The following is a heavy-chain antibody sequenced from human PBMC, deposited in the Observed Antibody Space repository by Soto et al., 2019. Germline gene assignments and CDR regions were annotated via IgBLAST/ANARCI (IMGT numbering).Heavy chain of an antibody. CDR2: ISASGATT. V-gene: IGHV3-23*01. CDR1: GFTFGTYA. CDR3: AKWGQGFITMAACAYGTDV. J-gene: IGHJ6*02. D-gene: IGHD3-10*01. Sequence: EVQLLESGGVLLQPGGSLRLSCAASGFTFGTYAMNWVRQAPGEGLEGVSTISASGATTFYADSVKGQYTISRDNSRRRLYLQMNSLRAEDTAVYYCAKWGQGFITMAACAYGTDVRGQGTTVTVSS.